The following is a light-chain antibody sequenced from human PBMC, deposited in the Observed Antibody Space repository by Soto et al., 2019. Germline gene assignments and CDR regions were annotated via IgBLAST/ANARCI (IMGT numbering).Light chain of an antibody. J-gene: IGKJ2*01. Sequence: EIVLTQSPGTLSLSPGERATLSCRASQSVSSSYLAWYQQKPGQAPRLLIYGASSRATGVPDRFSGSGSGKDFSLTISSLQPEDFAVYYCQQYCSSPPYTFGQGTKLEIK. V-gene: IGKV3-20*01. CDR3: QQYCSSPPYT. CDR2: GAS. CDR1: QSVSSSY.